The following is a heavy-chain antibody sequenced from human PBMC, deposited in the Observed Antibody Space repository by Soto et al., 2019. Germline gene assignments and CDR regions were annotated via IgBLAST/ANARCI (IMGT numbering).Heavy chain of an antibody. D-gene: IGHD2-15*01. CDR2: IKQDGSEK. CDR1: GFTFSSYW. V-gene: IGHV3-7*03. Sequence: GGSLRLSCAASGFTFSSYWMSWVRQAPGKGLEWVANIKQDGSEKYYVDSVKGRFTISRDNAKNSLYLQMNSLRAEDTAVYYCAREVVVVAATWLDPWGEGTLLTVYS. CDR3: AREVVVVAATWLDP. J-gene: IGHJ5*02.